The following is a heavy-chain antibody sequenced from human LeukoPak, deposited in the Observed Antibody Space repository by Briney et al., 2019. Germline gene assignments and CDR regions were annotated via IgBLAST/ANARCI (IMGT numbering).Heavy chain of an antibody. J-gene: IGHJ4*02. D-gene: IGHD3-22*01. CDR1: GFTFSDYF. Sequence: GGSLRLSCAASGFTFSDYFMSWIRQAPEKGLEWVSYIGPRSDNINYADSVKGRFTVSRDNAKNSVYLQMNSLRAEDTAVYYCARDPYYYDSSGYYGEGFDYWGQGTLVTVSS. CDR2: IGPRSDNI. CDR3: ARDPYYYDSSGYYGEGFDY. V-gene: IGHV3-11*04.